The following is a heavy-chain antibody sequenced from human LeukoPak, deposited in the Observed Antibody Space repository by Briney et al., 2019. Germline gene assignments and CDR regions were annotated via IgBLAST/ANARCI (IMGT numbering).Heavy chain of an antibody. CDR3: ERLVPEPRKTRSSGYEPFDY. J-gene: IGHJ4*02. V-gene: IGHV1-69*06. Sequence: ASGKVSCKASGGTFSSYAISWVRQAPGQGLEWMGGIIPIFGTANYAQKFQGRVTITADKSTSTAYMELSSLRSEDTAVYYCERLVPEPRKTRSSGYEPFDYWGQGTLVTASS. CDR1: GGTFSSYA. CDR2: IIPIFGTA. D-gene: IGHD5-12*01.